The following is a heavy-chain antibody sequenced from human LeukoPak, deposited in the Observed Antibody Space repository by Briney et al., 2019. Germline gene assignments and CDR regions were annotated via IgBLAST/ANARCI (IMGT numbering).Heavy chain of an antibody. CDR1: GFTFGDYA. J-gene: IGHJ4*02. D-gene: IGHD3-10*01. Sequence: GGSLRLSCTASGFTFGDYAMSWFRQAPGKGLEWVANIKQDGSEKNYVESVKGRFTISRDNAKNSLYLQTNSLRAEDTAVYYCARAGQEWFGELGFDQWGQGTLVIVSS. V-gene: IGHV3-7*01. CDR2: IKQDGSEK. CDR3: ARAGQEWFGELGFDQ.